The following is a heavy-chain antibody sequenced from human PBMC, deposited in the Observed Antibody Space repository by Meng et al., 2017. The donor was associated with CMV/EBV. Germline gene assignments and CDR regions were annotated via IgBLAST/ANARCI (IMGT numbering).Heavy chain of an antibody. D-gene: IGHD3-22*01. V-gene: IGHV1-8*01. CDR1: GYTFTSYD. CDR3: ARDYSPRITMIVVAHLGY. J-gene: IGHJ4*01. CDR2: MNPNSGNT. Sequence: SVQVSCKASGYTFTSYDINWVRQATGRALEWMGWMNPNSGNTGYAQKLQGRVTMTKNTSISTAYMELGSLRSEDTAVYYCARDYSPRITMIVVAHLGYWGQGTLVTVSS.